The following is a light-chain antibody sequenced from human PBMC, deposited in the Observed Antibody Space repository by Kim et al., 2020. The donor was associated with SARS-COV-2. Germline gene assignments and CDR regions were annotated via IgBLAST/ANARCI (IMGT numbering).Light chain of an antibody. Sequence: AIRITQSPSSLSASTGDRVTITCRASQGISSYLAWYQQKPGKAPKLLIYAASTLQSGVPSRFSGSGSGTDFTLTISCLQSEDFATYYCQQYYSYLHTFGQGTKLEI. CDR2: AAS. CDR3: QQYYSYLHT. V-gene: IGKV1-8*01. J-gene: IGKJ2*01. CDR1: QGISSY.